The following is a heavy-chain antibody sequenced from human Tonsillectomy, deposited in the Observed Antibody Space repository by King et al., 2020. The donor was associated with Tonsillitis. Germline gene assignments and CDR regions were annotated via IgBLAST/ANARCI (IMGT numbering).Heavy chain of an antibody. CDR1: GFTFSDYG. D-gene: IGHD3-16*01. CDR2: IRFDGSNE. CDR3: AKDPHNPWGRFYAH. V-gene: IGHV3-30*02. J-gene: IGHJ4*02. Sequence: QLVESGGGVVQPGGSLRLSGAASGFTFSDYGMHWVRQLPGKGLEWVAFIRFDGSNEDYRDSVKGRFTVSRDNFKNTVYLQMESLRPEDTAVYYCAKDPHNPWGRFYAHWGQGTLVTVSS.